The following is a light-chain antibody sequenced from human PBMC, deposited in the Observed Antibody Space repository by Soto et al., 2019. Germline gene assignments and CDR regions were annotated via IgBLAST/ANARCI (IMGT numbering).Light chain of an antibody. CDR3: QQYDNLLPIT. CDR1: QDIDKN. V-gene: IGKV1-33*01. Sequence: IQLTQSPSSLSASVGDRVTITCQASQDIDKNLNWYQQKPGKAPKLLIYDASSLQTGVPSRFSGSGSATDFTFTISSLQPEDIATYYCQQYDNLLPITFGQGTQLEIK. J-gene: IGKJ5*01. CDR2: DAS.